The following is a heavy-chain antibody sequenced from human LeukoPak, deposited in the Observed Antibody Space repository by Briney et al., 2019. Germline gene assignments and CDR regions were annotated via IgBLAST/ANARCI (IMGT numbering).Heavy chain of an antibody. D-gene: IGHD4/OR15-4a*01. CDR2: ISAYNGNT. V-gene: IGHV1-18*01. CDR3: TREFQDFDANIAFDL. J-gene: IGHJ3*01. CDR1: GYTFTSYG. Sequence: GASVKVSCKASGYTFTSYGISWVRQAPGQGLEWMGWISAYNGNTNYAQKLQGRVTMTTDTSTSTAYMELTSLRSEDTAVYFCTREFQDFDANIAFDLWGQGTMVIVSS.